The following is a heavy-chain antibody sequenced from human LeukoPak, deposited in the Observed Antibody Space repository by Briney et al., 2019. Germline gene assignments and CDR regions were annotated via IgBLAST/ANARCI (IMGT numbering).Heavy chain of an antibody. V-gene: IGHV3-30*02. CDR2: IHHDGSNK. J-gene: IGHJ4*02. CDR1: GFTFSSYG. Sequence: GGSLRLSCAASGFTFSSYGMHWVRQAPGKGLDWVAFIHHDGSNKYYADSVRGRFTISRDNSKNTLYLQMNSLRAEDTALYYCARSDYYGSGSYTDWGQGTLVTVSS. CDR3: ARSDYYGSGSYTD. D-gene: IGHD3-10*01.